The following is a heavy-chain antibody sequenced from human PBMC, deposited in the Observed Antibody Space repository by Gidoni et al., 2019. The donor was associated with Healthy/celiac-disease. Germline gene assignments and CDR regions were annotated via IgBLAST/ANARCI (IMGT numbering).Heavy chain of an antibody. J-gene: IGHJ4*02. CDR3: ARTIPPYYYDSSGYIDY. D-gene: IGHD3-22*01. CDR1: GGSISSYY. V-gene: IGHV4-59*08. Sequence: QVQLQESGPGLVKPSETLSLTCTVSGGSISSYYWSWIRQPPGKGLEWIGYIYYSGSTNYTPSLKSRVTISVDTSKNQFSLKLSSVTAADTAVYYCARTIPPYYYDSSGYIDYWGQGTLVTVSS. CDR2: IYYSGST.